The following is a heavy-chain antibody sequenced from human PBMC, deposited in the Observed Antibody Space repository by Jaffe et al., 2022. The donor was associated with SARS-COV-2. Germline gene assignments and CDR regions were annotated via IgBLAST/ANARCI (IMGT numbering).Heavy chain of an antibody. Sequence: QVQLQESGPGLVKPSQTLSLTCTVSGGSISSGSYYWSWIRQPAGKGLEWIGRIYTSGSTNYNPSLKSRVTISVDTSKNQFSLKLSSVTAADTAVYYCAREDDSSGYSGAGIFDPWGQGTLVTVSS. CDR3: AREDDSSGYSGAGIFDP. V-gene: IGHV4-61*02. CDR2: IYTSGST. J-gene: IGHJ5*02. D-gene: IGHD3-22*01. CDR1: GGSISSGSYY.